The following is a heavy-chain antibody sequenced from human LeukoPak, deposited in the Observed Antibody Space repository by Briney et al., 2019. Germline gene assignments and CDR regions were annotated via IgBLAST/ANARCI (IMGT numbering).Heavy chain of an antibody. V-gene: IGHV4-30-4*01. J-gene: IGHJ6*02. CDR3: ARERVGGPYGMDV. CDR2: IYYSGST. CDR1: GGSISSGDYY. Sequence: PSQTLSLTCTVSGGSISSGDYYWSWIRQPPGKGLEWIGYIYYSGSTYYNPSLKSRVTISVGTSKNQFSLKLSSVTAADTAVYYCARERVGGPYGMDVWGQGTTVTVSS.